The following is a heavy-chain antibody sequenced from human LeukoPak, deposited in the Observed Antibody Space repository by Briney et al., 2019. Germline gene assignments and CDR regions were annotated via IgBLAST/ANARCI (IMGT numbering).Heavy chain of an antibody. CDR2: IKQDGSEK. J-gene: IGHJ3*02. V-gene: IGHV3-7*01. CDR3: ARDVFPGGATDFDI. Sequence: PGGSLRLSCAASGFTFSSYWMSWVRQAPGKGLEWVANIKQDGSEKYYVDSVKGRFTISRDNAKNSLYLQMNSLRAEDTAVYYCARDVFPGGATDFDIWGQGTMVTVSS. D-gene: IGHD1-1*01. CDR1: GFTFSSYW.